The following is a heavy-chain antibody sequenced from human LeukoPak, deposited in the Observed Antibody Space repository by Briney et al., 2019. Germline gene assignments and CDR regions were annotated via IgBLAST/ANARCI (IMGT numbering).Heavy chain of an antibody. J-gene: IGHJ4*02. Sequence: ASVTVSCKASGYRFISNYIQWVRQAPGLGPEWMGWTHPGNGNTRYAEKFQGRVTMTRDTSINTAYMDLNSLRSDDTAVYYCAREGSYCVGGDCYSFDFWGQGTLITVSS. CDR1: GYRFISNY. CDR3: AREGSYCVGGDCYSFDF. V-gene: IGHV1-2*02. CDR2: THPGNGNT. D-gene: IGHD2-21*02.